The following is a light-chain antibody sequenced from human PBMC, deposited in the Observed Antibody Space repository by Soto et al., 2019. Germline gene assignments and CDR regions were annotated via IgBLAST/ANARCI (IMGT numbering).Light chain of an antibody. CDR3: SSYTTTRSVL. Sequence: QSALTQPASVSGSPGQSIAISCTGTSSDVGAYDFVSWYQQHPGKAPKVMIYDVNHRPSGVSDRFSGSKSGNTASLTISGIQAEDEADYFCSSYTTTRSVLFGGGTKLTVL. CDR2: DVN. J-gene: IGLJ2*01. V-gene: IGLV2-14*01. CDR1: SSDVGAYDF.